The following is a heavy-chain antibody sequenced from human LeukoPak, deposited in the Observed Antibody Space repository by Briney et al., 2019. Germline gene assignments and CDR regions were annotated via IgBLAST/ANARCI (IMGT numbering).Heavy chain of an antibody. Sequence: GGSLRLSCVASGFTFRSHAMHWVRQAPGKGLEWVIVISSDGTNKYYADSVKGRFTISRDNSKNTLYLQMNSLRAEDTAVYYCARQTSNDYGDYGRGDYWGQGTLVTVSS. J-gene: IGHJ4*02. CDR2: ISSDGTNK. CDR1: GFTFRSHA. D-gene: IGHD4-17*01. CDR3: ARQTSNDYGDYGRGDY. V-gene: IGHV3-30-3*01.